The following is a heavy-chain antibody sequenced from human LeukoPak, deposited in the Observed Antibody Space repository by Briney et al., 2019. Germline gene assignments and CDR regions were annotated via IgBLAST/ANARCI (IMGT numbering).Heavy chain of an antibody. CDR3: AREGRVSGYDFDC. CDR2: INSDGSSI. V-gene: IGHV3-74*03. J-gene: IGHJ4*02. Sequence: GGSLRLSCAASGFTFSSYWMQWVRQAPGKGLVWVSRINSDGSSITYADSVKGRFTISRDNAKNTLYLQMNSLRVEDTAVYYCAREGRVSGYDFDCWGQGTLVTVSS. CDR1: GFTFSSYW. D-gene: IGHD5-12*01.